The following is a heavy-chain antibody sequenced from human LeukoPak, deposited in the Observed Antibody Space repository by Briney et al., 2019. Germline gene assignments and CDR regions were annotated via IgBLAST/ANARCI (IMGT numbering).Heavy chain of an antibody. CDR2: IKSDGSIT. Sequence: TGGSLRLSCAASGFTFSYYWMHWVRQAPGKGLVWVSRIKSDGSITEYADSVKGRFTISRDNAKNTLYLQMNSLRAEDTAVYYCAREGSGVAGHFDYWGQGTLVTVSS. V-gene: IGHV3-74*01. D-gene: IGHD6-19*01. J-gene: IGHJ4*02. CDR1: GFTFSYYW. CDR3: AREGSGVAGHFDY.